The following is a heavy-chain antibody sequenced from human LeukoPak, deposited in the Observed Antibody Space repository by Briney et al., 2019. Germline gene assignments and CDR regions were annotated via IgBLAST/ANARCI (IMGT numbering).Heavy chain of an antibody. D-gene: IGHD3-10*01. Sequence: GGSLRPSCAASGFTFSSYAMSWVRQAPGKGLEWVGRIQSKTDGGTTEYAAPVKGRFTISRDDSTNTLYLQMNSLKTEDTGVYYCAAGGRVWGQGTTVTVSS. J-gene: IGHJ6*02. CDR2: IQSKTDGGTT. CDR3: AAGGRV. CDR1: GFTFSSYA. V-gene: IGHV3-15*01.